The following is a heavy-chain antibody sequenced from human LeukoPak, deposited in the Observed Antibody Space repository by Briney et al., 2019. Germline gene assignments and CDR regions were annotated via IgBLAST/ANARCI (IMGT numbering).Heavy chain of an antibody. CDR3: ARDYYGSGSLYYYYGMDV. CDR1: GFTFSSYS. V-gene: IGHV3-30*03. Sequence: GGSLRLSCAASGFTFSSYSMNWVRQAPGKGLEWVAVISYDGSNKYYADSVKGRFTISRDNSKNTLYLQMNSLRAEDTAVYYCARDYYGSGSLYYYYGMDVWGQGTTVTVSS. CDR2: ISYDGSNK. J-gene: IGHJ6*02. D-gene: IGHD3-10*01.